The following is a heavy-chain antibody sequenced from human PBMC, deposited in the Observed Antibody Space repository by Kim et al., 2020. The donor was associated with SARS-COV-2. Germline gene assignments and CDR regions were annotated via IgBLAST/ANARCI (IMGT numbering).Heavy chain of an antibody. D-gene: IGHD2-2*01. Sequence: GGSLRLSCAASGFTFTSYAMSWVRQAPGKGLEWVSGISGSGGSTYYADSVKGRFTNSRDNSKNTLSLQMNSLRAEDTALYYCAKRMAVSAAMGRGAFDIWGQGTMVTVFS. CDR3: AKRMAVSAAMGRGAFDI. CDR1: GFTFTSYA. V-gene: IGHV3-23*01. J-gene: IGHJ3*02. CDR2: ISGSGGST.